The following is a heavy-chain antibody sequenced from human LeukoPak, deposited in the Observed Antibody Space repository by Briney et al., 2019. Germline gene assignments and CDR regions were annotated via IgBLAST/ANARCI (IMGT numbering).Heavy chain of an antibody. CDR1: GYTFTGYY. V-gene: IGHV1-2*02. D-gene: IGHD2-2*01. CDR3: ARSRRYCSSTSCYSWFDP. J-gene: IGHJ5*02. Sequence: VASVKVSCKASGYTFTGYYMHWVRQAPGQGLEWMGWINPSSGGTNYAQKFQGRVTMTRDTSISTAYMELSRLRSDDTAVYYCARSRRYCSSTSCYSWFDPWGQGTLVTVSS. CDR2: INPSSGGT.